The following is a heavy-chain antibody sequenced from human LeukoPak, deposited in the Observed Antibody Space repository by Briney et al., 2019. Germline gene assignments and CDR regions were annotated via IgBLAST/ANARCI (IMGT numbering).Heavy chain of an antibody. CDR3: ARDLGRNAFGV. CDR2: ISPDNGAT. J-gene: IGHJ3*01. D-gene: IGHD3-16*01. Sequence: ASVTDSCKATGYTYSQNQMYWLRQAPGQGLESMGWISPDNGATKYAQKLQGRITMTGDTSISTGYMELSSLTSDDTAIYFCARDLGRNAFGVWGQGTLLTVSS. CDR1: GYTYSQNQ. V-gene: IGHV1-2*02.